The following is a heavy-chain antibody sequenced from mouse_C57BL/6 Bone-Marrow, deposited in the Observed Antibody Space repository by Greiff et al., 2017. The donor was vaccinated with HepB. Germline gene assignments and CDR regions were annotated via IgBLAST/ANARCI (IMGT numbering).Heavy chain of an antibody. CDR1: GYSITSGYY. CDR3: ARGDYGSSHYFDY. Sequence: EVKLVESGPGLVKPSQSLSLTCSVTGYSITSGYYWNWIRQFPGNKLEWMGYISYDGSNNYNPSLKNRISITRDTSKNQFFLKLNSVTTEDTATYYCARGDYGSSHYFDYWGQGTTLTVSS. J-gene: IGHJ2*01. V-gene: IGHV3-6*01. CDR2: ISYDGSN. D-gene: IGHD1-1*01.